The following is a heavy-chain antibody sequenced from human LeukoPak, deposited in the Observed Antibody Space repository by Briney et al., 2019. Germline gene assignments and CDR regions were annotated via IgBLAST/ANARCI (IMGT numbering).Heavy chain of an antibody. CDR3: AKQYLVGDY. CDR2: INEGGDKT. V-gene: IGHV3-23*01. CDR1: GLVFSNFA. J-gene: IGHJ4*02. Sequence: GASLRLSCAASGLVFSNFAMNWVRQAPGKGPEWVSSINEGGDKTHYADSVKGRFTISRDNSKNTLYLQMNSLRAEDTDVYYCAKQYLVGDYWGQGTLVTVSS. D-gene: IGHD3-9*01.